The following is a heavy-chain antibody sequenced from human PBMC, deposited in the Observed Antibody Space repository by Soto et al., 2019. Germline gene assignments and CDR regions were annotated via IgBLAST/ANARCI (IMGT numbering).Heavy chain of an antibody. CDR2: IKSKTDGGTT. V-gene: IGHV3-15*01. J-gene: IGHJ5*02. CDR1: GFTFSNAW. CDR3: TIPGGPMIRP. D-gene: IGHD3-22*01. Sequence: EVQLVESGGGLVEPGGSLRRSCTASGFTFSNAWMTWVRQAPGKGLEWVGRIKSKTDGGTTDYAAPVKGRFTISRDDSKNTMSLQMNSLKTEDTAVYYCTIPGGPMIRPWGQGTLVTVSS.